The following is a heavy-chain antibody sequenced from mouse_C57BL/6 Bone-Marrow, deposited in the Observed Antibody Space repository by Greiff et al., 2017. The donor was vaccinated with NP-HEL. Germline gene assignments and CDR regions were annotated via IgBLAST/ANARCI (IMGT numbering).Heavy chain of an antibody. J-gene: IGHJ1*03. Sequence: QVQLQQPGADLVKPGASVKLSCKASGYTFTSYWMHWVKQRPGRGLEWIGRIDPNSGGTKFNEKFKTKATLTVDKPSSTAYMQLSSLTSEDTAVYYCARYCSSSRGWYFDVGGTGTTVTVSS. CDR1: GYTFTSYW. CDR2: IDPNSGGT. V-gene: IGHV1-72*01. D-gene: IGHD1-1*01. CDR3: ARYCSSSRGWYFDV.